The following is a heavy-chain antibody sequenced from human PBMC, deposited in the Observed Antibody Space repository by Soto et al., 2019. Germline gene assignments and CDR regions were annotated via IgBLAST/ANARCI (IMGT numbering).Heavy chain of an antibody. V-gene: IGHV4-4*07. CDR1: GGSISSYY. D-gene: IGHD3-9*01. CDR2: IYTSGST. Sequence: PSETLSLTCTVSGGSISSYYWSWIRQPAGKGLEWIGRIYTSGSTNYNPSLKSRVTMSVDTSKNQFSLKLSSVTAADTAVYYCARVKVSGYDILTGYCTTNWFDPWGQGTLVTVS. J-gene: IGHJ5*02. CDR3: ARVKVSGYDILTGYCTTNWFDP.